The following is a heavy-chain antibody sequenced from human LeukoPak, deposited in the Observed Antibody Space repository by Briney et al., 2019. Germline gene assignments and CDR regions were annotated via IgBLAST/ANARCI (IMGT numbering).Heavy chain of an antibody. V-gene: IGHV1-2*02. CDR1: GYTFTGYY. CDR2: INPNSGGT. D-gene: IGHD3-16*01. J-gene: IGHJ4*02. Sequence: GASVKVSCKASGYTFTGYYMHWVRQAPGQGLEWMGWINPNSGGTNYAQKFQGRVTMTRNTSISTAYMELSSLRSEDTAVYYCARGNYDYVWGSAEGPGYWGQGTLVTVSS. CDR3: ARGNYDYVWGSAEGPGY.